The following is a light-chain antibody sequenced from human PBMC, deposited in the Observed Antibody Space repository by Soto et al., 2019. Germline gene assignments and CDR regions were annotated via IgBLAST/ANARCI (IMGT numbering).Light chain of an antibody. J-gene: IGKJ5*01. CDR1: QDISNY. V-gene: IGKV1-33*01. CDR2: DAS. Sequence: DIQMTQSPSSLSSSVGDRVTITCQASQDISNYLNWYQQKPGKAPKVLIYDASNLGTGVPSRFSGSGSGTDFTFSSSSLQPEDVATYYCQQYDGLPTFGQGTRLEIK. CDR3: QQYDGLPT.